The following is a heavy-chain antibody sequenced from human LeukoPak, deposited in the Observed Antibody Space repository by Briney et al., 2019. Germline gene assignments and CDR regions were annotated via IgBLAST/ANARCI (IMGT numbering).Heavy chain of an antibody. Sequence: GRSLRLSCAASGFTFSSYGMHWVRQAPGKGLEWVAFIRYDGSNKYYADSVKGRFTVSRDNSKNTLYLQMNSLRAEDTAVYYCAKDPYSAEPAWFDPWGQGTLVTVSS. J-gene: IGHJ5*02. CDR2: IRYDGSNK. D-gene: IGHD3-16*01. V-gene: IGHV3-30*02. CDR3: AKDPYSAEPAWFDP. CDR1: GFTFSSYG.